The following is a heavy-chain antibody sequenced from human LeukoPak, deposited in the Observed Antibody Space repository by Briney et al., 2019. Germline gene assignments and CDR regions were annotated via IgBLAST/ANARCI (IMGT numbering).Heavy chain of an antibody. Sequence: GGSLRLSCAASGFTFSSYWMSWVRQAPGKGLEWVANIKQDGSEKYYVDSVKGRFTISRDNSKNTLYLQMNSLRAEDTAVYYCAKGGAARPKILWGQGTLVTVSS. J-gene: IGHJ4*02. D-gene: IGHD6-6*01. CDR2: IKQDGSEK. V-gene: IGHV3-7*03. CDR1: GFTFSSYW. CDR3: AKGGAARPKIL.